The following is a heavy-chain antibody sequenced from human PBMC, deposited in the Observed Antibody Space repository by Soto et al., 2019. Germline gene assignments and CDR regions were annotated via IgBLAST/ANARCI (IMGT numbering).Heavy chain of an antibody. Sequence: QVQLQESGPGLVKPSQTLSLTCTVSGGSISSGEYYWSWIRQPPGKGLEWIGYIYYSGSTYYNPSLKSRVTISVDTSKNQFSLKLSSVTAADTAVYYCARQGGVTFGGVIVEDYWGQGTLVTVSS. V-gene: IGHV4-30-4*01. CDR2: IYYSGST. CDR3: ARQGGVTFGGVIVEDY. CDR1: GGSISSGEYY. D-gene: IGHD3-16*02. J-gene: IGHJ4*02.